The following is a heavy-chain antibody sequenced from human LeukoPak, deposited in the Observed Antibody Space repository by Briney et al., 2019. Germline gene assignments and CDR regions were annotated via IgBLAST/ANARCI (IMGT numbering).Heavy chain of an antibody. CDR1: GYAFTGYY. J-gene: IGHJ4*02. CDR3: ARDSSRKRSGYSYGTDY. CDR2: TNPNSGGT. V-gene: IGHV1-2*02. Sequence: ASVKVSCKASGYAFTGYYMHWVRQAPGQGLEWMGWTNPNSGGTNYAQKFQGRVTITRDTSISTAYMEMSRLRSDDTAVYYCARDSSRKRSGYSYGTDYWGQGTLVTVSS. D-gene: IGHD5-18*01.